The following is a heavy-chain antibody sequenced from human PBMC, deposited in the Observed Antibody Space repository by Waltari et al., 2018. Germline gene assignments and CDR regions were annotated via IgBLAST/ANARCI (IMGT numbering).Heavy chain of an antibody. CDR1: GGSISSGSYY. J-gene: IGHJ6*02. Sequence: QVQLQESGPGLVKPSQTLSLTCTVSGGSISSGSYYWSWIRQPAGKGLEWIGYIYTSGSTNYNPSLKSRVTISVDTSKNQFSLKLSSVTAADTAVYYCARGSYYDILTGYAPYYYYGMDVWGQGTTVTVSS. V-gene: IGHV4-61*09. CDR2: IYTSGST. D-gene: IGHD3-9*01. CDR3: ARGSYYDILTGYAPYYYYGMDV.